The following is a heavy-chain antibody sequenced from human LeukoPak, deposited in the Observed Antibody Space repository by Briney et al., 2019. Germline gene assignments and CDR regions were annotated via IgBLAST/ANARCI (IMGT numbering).Heavy chain of an antibody. V-gene: IGHV4-34*01. CDR2: INHSGST. CDR1: GGSFSGYY. D-gene: IGHD6-13*01. Sequence: SETLSLTCAVYGGSFSGYYWSWIRQPPGKGLEWIGEINHSGSTNYNPSLKSRVTISVDTSKNQFSLKLSSVTAAYTAVYYCARRHIAAAGLDYWGQGTLVTVSS. CDR3: ARRHIAAAGLDY. J-gene: IGHJ4*02.